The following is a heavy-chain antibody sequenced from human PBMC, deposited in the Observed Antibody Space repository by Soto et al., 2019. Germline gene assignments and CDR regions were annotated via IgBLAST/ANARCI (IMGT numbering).Heavy chain of an antibody. CDR2: IYYSGTT. CDR1: GGSISSGNYY. Sequence: SETLSPTCTVSGGSISSGNYYWSWIRQPPGKGLEWIGYIYYSGTTYSNPSLNGRVTISVDTSKNQFSLKLSSVTAADTALYYCARHYYDSSAYHFVGLDFWGQGTLVTVSS. D-gene: IGHD3-22*01. CDR3: ARHYYDSSAYHFVGLDF. V-gene: IGHV4-30-4*01. J-gene: IGHJ4*02.